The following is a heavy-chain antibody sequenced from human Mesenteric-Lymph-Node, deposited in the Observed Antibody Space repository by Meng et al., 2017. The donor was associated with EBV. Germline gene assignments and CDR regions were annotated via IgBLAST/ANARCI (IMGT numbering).Heavy chain of an antibody. V-gene: IGHV4-61*01. D-gene: IGHD1-26*01. Sequence: QVQLRESGPGRGKPSETLSLTCTVSGGSVSSGSYYWSWIRQPPGKGLEWIGYIYYSGSTNYNPSLKSRVTISVDTSKNQFSLKLSSVTAADTAVYYCALIIVGATHFDYWGQGTLVTVSS. CDR2: IYYSGST. CDR3: ALIIVGATHFDY. CDR1: GGSVSSGSYY. J-gene: IGHJ4*02.